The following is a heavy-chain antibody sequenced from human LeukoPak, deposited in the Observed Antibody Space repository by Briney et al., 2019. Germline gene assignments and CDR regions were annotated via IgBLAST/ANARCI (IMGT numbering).Heavy chain of an antibody. V-gene: IGHV3-74*01. CDR2: INTDGSTT. Sequence: GGSLRLSCAASGFTFSTYWMHWVRQAPGKGLVWVSLINTDGSTTTYADSVKGRFTISRDNAKNTLYMQMNSLRAEDTAVYYCARTPRDCSSTSCYYFDYWGQGTLVTVSS. J-gene: IGHJ4*02. CDR3: ARTPRDCSSTSCYYFDY. D-gene: IGHD2-2*01. CDR1: GFTFSTYW.